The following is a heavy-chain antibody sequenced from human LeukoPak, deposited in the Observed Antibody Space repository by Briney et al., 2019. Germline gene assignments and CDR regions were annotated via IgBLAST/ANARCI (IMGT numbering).Heavy chain of an antibody. CDR3: ARGNYYGPGSYYPYYYYGMDV. Sequence: SETLSLTCAVYGGSFSGYYWSWIRQPPGKGLEWIGEINHSGSTNYNPSLKSRVTISVDTSKNQFSLKLSSVTAADTAVYYCARGNYYGPGSYYPYYYYGMDVWGQGTTVTVSS. V-gene: IGHV4-34*01. CDR2: INHSGST. J-gene: IGHJ6*02. D-gene: IGHD3-10*01. CDR1: GGSFSGYY.